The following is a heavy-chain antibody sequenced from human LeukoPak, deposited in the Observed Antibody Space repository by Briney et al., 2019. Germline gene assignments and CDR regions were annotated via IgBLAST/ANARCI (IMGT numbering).Heavy chain of an antibody. Sequence: GGSLRLSCAASGFTFDDYAMHWVRQAPGKGLEWVSLISWDGGSTYYADSVKGRFTISRDNSKNSLYLQMNSLRAEDTALYYCAKEGGYSGSYLYFDYWGQGTLVTVSS. J-gene: IGHJ4*02. CDR3: AKEGGYSGSYLYFDY. D-gene: IGHD1-26*01. CDR2: ISWDGGST. V-gene: IGHV3-43D*03. CDR1: GFTFDDYA.